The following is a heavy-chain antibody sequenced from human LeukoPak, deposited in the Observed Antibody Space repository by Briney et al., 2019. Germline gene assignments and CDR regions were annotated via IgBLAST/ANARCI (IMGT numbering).Heavy chain of an antibody. CDR3: AKGPIVVVPAAKGYYMDV. Sequence: GGSLRLSCAASGFIFSSYAMSWVRQAPGKGLEWVSAISGSGGSTYYADSVKGRYTISRDNSKNTLYLQMNSLRAEDTAVYYCAKGPIVVVPAAKGYYMDVWGKGTTVTVSS. CDR2: ISGSGGST. CDR1: GFIFSSYA. D-gene: IGHD2-2*01. V-gene: IGHV3-23*01. J-gene: IGHJ6*03.